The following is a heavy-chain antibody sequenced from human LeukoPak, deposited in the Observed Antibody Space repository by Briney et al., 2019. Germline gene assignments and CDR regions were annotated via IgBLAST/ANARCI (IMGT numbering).Heavy chain of an antibody. V-gene: IGHV3-53*01. CDR2: IYSGGST. CDR3: ARDLLTTVFDY. J-gene: IGHJ4*02. D-gene: IGHD4-17*01. Sequence: PGGSLRLSCAASGFTVSSNYMSWVRQAPGKGLEWVSVIYSGGSTYYADSVKGRFTISRDNSKNTLYLQMNSLRAEDTAVYYCARDLLTTVFDYWGQGTLVTVSS. CDR1: GFTVSSNY.